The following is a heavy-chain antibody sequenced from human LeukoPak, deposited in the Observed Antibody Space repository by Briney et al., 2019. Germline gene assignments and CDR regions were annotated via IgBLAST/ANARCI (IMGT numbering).Heavy chain of an antibody. CDR1: GFTFSRYA. CDR2: ISGSGGST. V-gene: IGHV3-23*01. J-gene: IGHJ4*02. D-gene: IGHD3-22*01. CDR3: ARATYYYDSSGYRDFYFDD. Sequence: GGSLRLSCAASGFTFSRYAMSWVRQAPGKGLEWVSVISGSGGSTYYADSVKGRFTISRDNSKNTLYLQMNSLRAEDTAVYYCARATYYYDSSGYRDFYFDDWGQGTLVTVSS.